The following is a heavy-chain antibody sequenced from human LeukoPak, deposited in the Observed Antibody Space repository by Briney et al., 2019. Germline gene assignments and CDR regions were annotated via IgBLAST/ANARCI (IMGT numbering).Heavy chain of an antibody. CDR3: ARENRYRCDY. Sequence: GAPVKVSCKAHGYTFTGYYMHWVRQAPGQGPEWMGWISAYSGNTNYAQKLQGRVTMTTDTSTSTAYMELRSLRSDDTAVYYCARENRYRCDYWGQGSLVTVSS. CDR2: ISAYSGNT. D-gene: IGHD1-26*01. CDR1: GYTFTGYY. V-gene: IGHV1-18*04. J-gene: IGHJ4*02.